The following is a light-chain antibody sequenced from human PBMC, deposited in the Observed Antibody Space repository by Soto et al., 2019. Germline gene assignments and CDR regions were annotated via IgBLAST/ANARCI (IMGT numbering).Light chain of an antibody. CDR2: KAS. J-gene: IGKJ4*01. CDR3: QQYNTYPLT. V-gene: IGKV1-5*03. Sequence: DIQMTQSPSTLSASVGDRVTITCRASQSISTWLAWYQQKPGKAPKLLIYKASSLEGGVPSRFSGSGSGTEFNITVSSLRPEDFATYYCQQYNTYPLTFGGGTTVEIK. CDR1: QSISTW.